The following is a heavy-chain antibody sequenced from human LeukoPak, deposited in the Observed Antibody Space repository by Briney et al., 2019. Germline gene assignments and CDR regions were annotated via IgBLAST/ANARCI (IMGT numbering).Heavy chain of an antibody. D-gene: IGHD3-16*02. Sequence: PGGSLRLSCAASGFTFGSYTMNWVRQAPGKGLEWVSDISSGSSTIHYADSVKGRFTISRANAKNSLYLQMHSLRDEDTAVYYCARVIGGSYYYGMDVWGQGTTVTVSS. CDR3: ARVIGGSYYYGMDV. V-gene: IGHV3-48*02. J-gene: IGHJ6*02. CDR1: GFTFGSYT. CDR2: ISSGSSTI.